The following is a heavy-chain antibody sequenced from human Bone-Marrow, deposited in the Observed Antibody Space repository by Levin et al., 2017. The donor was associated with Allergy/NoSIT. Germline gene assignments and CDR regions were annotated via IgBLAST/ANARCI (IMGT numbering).Heavy chain of an antibody. V-gene: IGHV3-53*01. D-gene: IGHD2-15*01. CDR2: IYVGGNT. CDR1: GFTVSHNY. Sequence: TGGSLRLSCAASGFTVSHNYMSWVRQAPGKGLEWVSVIYVGGNTYYADSVKGRFTISRDNSKNTLYLRMNSLRAEDTAVYYCARDPRYCSGGSCYYYAFDIWGQGTMVTVSS. J-gene: IGHJ3*02. CDR3: ARDPRYCSGGSCYYYAFDI.